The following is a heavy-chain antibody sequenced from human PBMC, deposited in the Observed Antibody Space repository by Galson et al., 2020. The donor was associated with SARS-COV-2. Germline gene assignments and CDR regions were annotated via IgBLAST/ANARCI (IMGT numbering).Heavy chain of an antibody. CDR1: GFTFSSYA. CDR3: ARDIVVVPAAMEDYYGMDV. V-gene: IGHV3-30*04. D-gene: IGHD2-2*01. CDR2: ISYDGSNK. J-gene: IGHJ6*02. Sequence: GESLKISCAASGFTFSSYAMHWVRQAPGKGLEWVAVISYDGSNKYYADSVKGRFTISRDNSKNTLYLQMNSLRAEDTAVYYCARDIVVVPAAMEDYYGMDVWGQGTTVTVSS.